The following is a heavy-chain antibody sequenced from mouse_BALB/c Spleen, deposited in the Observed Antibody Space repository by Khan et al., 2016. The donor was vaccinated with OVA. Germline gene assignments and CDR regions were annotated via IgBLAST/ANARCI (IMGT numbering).Heavy chain of an antibody. J-gene: IGHJ1*01. V-gene: IGHV9-3-1*01. CDR3: ARIMPYWYFDV. CDR2: INTYTGET. Sequence: QIQLVQSGPELKKPGETVKISCKASGYTFTNYGMNWVKQAPGKGLKWMGWINTYTGETTYDDDFKGRLAFSLETSASTAYMQINNLKNEDTATYFCARIMPYWYFDVWGAGTPVTVSS. CDR1: GYTFTNYG.